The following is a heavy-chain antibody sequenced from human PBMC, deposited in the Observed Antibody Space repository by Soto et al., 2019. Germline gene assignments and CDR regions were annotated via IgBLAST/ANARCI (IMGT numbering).Heavy chain of an antibody. Sequence: QVQLQESGPGLVKPSGTLSLTCAVSGGSISSSNWWSWVRQPPGKGLEWVGEIYHSGSTNYNPSLKSRVTISVDKSKNQFSLKLGSVTAADTAVYYCARLNCSSTSCYRNYGMDVWGQGTTVTVSS. V-gene: IGHV4-4*02. CDR3: ARLNCSSTSCYRNYGMDV. CDR1: GGSISSSNW. J-gene: IGHJ6*02. CDR2: IYHSGST. D-gene: IGHD2-2*01.